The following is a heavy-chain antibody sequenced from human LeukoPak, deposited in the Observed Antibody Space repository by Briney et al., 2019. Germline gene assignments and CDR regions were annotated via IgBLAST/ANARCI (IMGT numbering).Heavy chain of an antibody. V-gene: IGHV3-23*01. CDR1: GFTFSSYA. CDR2: ISGSGGST. Sequence: PGGSLRLSCAASGFTFSSYAMSWVRQAPGKGLEWVSAISGSGGSTYYADSVKGQFTISRDNSKNTLYLQMNSLRAEDTAVYYCAKPGRLVGVAVYYDILTGFDYWGQGTLVTVSS. CDR3: AKPGRLVGVAVYYDILTGFDY. D-gene: IGHD3-9*01. J-gene: IGHJ4*02.